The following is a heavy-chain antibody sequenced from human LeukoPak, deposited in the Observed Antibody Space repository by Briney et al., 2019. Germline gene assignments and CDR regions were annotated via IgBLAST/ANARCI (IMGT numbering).Heavy chain of an antibody. J-gene: IGHJ4*02. Sequence: GGSLRLSCAVSGFSIDTYDMNWVRQAPGKGLEWISYISNSGYTIHYADSVKGRFIISKDEAINSLFLQMYRLTAEDTGVYYCVRNSAFAHWGQGTLVIVSS. CDR3: VRNSAFAH. CDR1: GFSIDTYD. CDR2: ISNSGYTI. V-gene: IGHV3-48*03. D-gene: IGHD2-15*01.